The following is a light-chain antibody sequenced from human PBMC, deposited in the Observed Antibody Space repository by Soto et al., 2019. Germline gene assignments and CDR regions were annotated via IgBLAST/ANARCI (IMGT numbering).Light chain of an antibody. J-gene: IGKJ1*01. CDR1: QSRNW. CDR2: KAS. Sequence: DIQMTQSPSTLSASVGDTVTITCRASQSRNWLAWYQQKPGKAPKFLIYKASTLEIVFPSRFSGSGSGTEFTLTISSLQPDDFATYYRQQYNNYSWTFGQGTKVEIK. CDR3: QQYNNYSWT. V-gene: IGKV1-5*03.